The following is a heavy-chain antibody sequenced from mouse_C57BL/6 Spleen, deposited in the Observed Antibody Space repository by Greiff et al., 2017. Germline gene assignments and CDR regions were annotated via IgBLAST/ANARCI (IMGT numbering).Heavy chain of an antibody. V-gene: IGHV1-52*01. CDR3: ARGYYGSSPYAMDY. D-gene: IGHD1-1*01. Sequence: VQLQQPGAELVRPGSSVKLSCKASGYTFTSYWMHWVKQRPIQGLEWIGNIDPSDSETHYNQKFKDKATLTVDKSSSTAYMQLSSLTSEDSAVYYGARGYYGSSPYAMDYWGQGTSVTVSS. CDR1: GYTFTSYW. CDR2: IDPSDSET. J-gene: IGHJ4*01.